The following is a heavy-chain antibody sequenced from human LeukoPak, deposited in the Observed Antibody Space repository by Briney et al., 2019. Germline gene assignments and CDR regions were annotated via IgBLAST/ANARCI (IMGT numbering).Heavy chain of an antibody. Sequence: GGSLRLSCAASGFTFSSYAMHWVRQAPGKGLEYVSAISSNGGSTYYANSVKGRFTISRDNSKNTLYLQMGSLRAEDMAVYYCARAATTIWDWFDPWGQGTLVTVSS. CDR1: GFTFSSYA. J-gene: IGHJ5*02. CDR3: ARAATTIWDWFDP. V-gene: IGHV3-64*01. CDR2: ISSNGGST. D-gene: IGHD3-9*01.